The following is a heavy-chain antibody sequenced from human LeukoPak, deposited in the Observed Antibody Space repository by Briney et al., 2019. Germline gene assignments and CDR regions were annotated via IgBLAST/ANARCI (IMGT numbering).Heavy chain of an antibody. J-gene: IGHJ4*02. V-gene: IGHV4-34*01. D-gene: IGHD5-12*01. Sequence: SETLSLTCAVYGGSFSGYYWSWIRQPPGKGLEWIGEINHSGSTNYNPSLKSRVTISVDTSKNQFSLKLSSVTAADTAVYYCAKDHSGYDPFDYWGQGTLVTVSS. CDR3: AKDHSGYDPFDY. CDR1: GGSFSGYY. CDR2: INHSGST.